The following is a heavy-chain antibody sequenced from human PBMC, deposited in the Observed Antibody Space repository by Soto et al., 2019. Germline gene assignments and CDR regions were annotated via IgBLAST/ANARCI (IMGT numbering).Heavy chain of an antibody. J-gene: IGHJ3*01. D-gene: IGHD1-1*01. CDR2: ISSTSGTK. V-gene: IGHV3-48*01. Sequence: EVQLVESGGGVVQPGGSLRLSCAASGFTFSIYSMNWVRQAPGKGLEWILYISSTSGTKYYADSVKGRFTISSDNTQNSLYLQLNILRAEDTAVYYSASYSWNDVKAFDFWGQRTMVTVYS. CDR1: GFTFSIYS. CDR3: ASYSWNDVKAFDF.